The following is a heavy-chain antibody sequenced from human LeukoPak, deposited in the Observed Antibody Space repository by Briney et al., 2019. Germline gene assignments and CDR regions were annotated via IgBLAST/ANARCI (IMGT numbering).Heavy chain of an antibody. Sequence: PGGSLRLSCAASGFTFSNYWMHWVRQAPGKGLVWVSRVNVDGRSTTYADSVKGRLTISRDNAKKTLYLQINSLRPEDTAFYYCARGIGIGAFDTWGRGTKVTVSS. J-gene: IGHJ3*02. D-gene: IGHD2/OR15-2a*01. CDR1: GFTFSNYW. V-gene: IGHV3-74*01. CDR3: ARGIGIGAFDT. CDR2: VNVDGRST.